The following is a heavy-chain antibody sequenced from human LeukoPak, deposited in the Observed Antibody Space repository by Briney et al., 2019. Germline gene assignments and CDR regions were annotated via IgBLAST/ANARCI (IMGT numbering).Heavy chain of an antibody. CDR1: GFTFNTYP. Sequence: GGSLRLSCTASGFTFNTYPMHWVRQAPGKGLVWVSRVYSDGSDSRHADSVKGRFTISRDNAKNNLYLQMNSLRVEDTAAYYCTRGANWAFDYWGQGTLVTVSS. J-gene: IGHJ4*02. D-gene: IGHD1-1*01. V-gene: IGHV3-74*01. CDR3: TRGANWAFDY. CDR2: VYSDGSDS.